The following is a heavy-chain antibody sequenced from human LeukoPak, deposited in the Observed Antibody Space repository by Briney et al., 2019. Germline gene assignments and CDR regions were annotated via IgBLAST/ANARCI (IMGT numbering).Heavy chain of an antibody. Sequence: LSLTCTVSGGSISNYYWSWIRQPPGKGLEWVAGIDWNSASIGYADSVKGRFTISRDNAKNSLYLHMNSLRIDDTALYYCAKVAHNSWPFYSDSWGQGTLVTVSS. CDR3: AKVAHNSWPFYSDS. CDR2: IDWNSASI. J-gene: IGHJ4*02. CDR1: GGSISNYY. V-gene: IGHV3-9*01. D-gene: IGHD6-13*01.